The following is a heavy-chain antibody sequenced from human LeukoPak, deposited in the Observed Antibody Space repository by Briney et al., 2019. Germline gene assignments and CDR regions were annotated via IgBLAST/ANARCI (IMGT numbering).Heavy chain of an antibody. Sequence: SETLSLTCTVSGGSISSGSYYWSWIRQPAGKGLEWIGRIYTSGSTNYNPSLKSRVTISVDTSKNQFSLKLSSVTAADTAVYYCARDCSSTSCLGDYWGQGTLVTVSS. D-gene: IGHD2-2*01. CDR2: IYTSGST. CDR3: ARDCSSTSCLGDY. J-gene: IGHJ4*02. CDR1: GGSISSGSYY. V-gene: IGHV4-61*02.